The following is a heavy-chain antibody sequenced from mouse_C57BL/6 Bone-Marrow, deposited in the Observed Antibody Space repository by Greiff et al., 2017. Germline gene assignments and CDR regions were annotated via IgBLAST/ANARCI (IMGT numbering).Heavy chain of an antibody. Sequence: EVQLQQSGPELVKPGASVKISCKASGYTFTDYYMNWVKQSHGKSLEWIGDINPNNGGTSYNQKFKGKATLTVDKSSSPAYMELRSLTSEDSAVYYCASYGSSYEAMDYWGQGTSVTVSS. CDR2: INPNNGGT. J-gene: IGHJ4*01. CDR1: GYTFTDYY. CDR3: ASYGSSYEAMDY. D-gene: IGHD1-1*01. V-gene: IGHV1-26*01.